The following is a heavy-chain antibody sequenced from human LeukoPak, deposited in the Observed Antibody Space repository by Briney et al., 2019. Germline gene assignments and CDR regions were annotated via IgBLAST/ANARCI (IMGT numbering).Heavy chain of an antibody. CDR1: GDSISTSSYY. V-gene: IGHV4-39*01. CDR3: ARSYYYDYRQIDY. CDR2: IYYSGST. J-gene: IGHJ4*02. Sequence: PSETLSLTCTVPGDSISTSSYYWGWIRQPPGKRLEWLGSIYYSGSTYYNPSLKSRVTISVDTSKNQFSLNLYSVTAADTAVFYCARSYYYDYRQIDYWGQGTLVTVSS. D-gene: IGHD3-22*01.